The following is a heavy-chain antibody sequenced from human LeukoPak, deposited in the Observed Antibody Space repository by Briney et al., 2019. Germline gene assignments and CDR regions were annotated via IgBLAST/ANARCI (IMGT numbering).Heavy chain of an antibody. CDR1: GFNLGNYW. J-gene: IGHJ4*02. CDR3: AKADCSSTSCYSGDFDY. Sequence: PGGSLRLSCAASGFNLGNYWLIHWVRQAPGKGLEWVAFIRYDGSNKYYADYVKGRFTISRDNSKNTLYLQMNSLRAEDTAVYYCAKADCSSTSCYSGDFDYWGQGTLVTVSS. CDR2: IRYDGSNK. V-gene: IGHV3-30*02. D-gene: IGHD2-2*02.